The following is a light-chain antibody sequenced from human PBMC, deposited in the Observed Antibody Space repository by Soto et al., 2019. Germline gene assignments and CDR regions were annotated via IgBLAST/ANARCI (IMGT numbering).Light chain of an antibody. CDR2: AAS. CDR1: QDIRSD. Sequence: ANKVTQFPSSLSASVGDRVTITCRASQDIRSDLGWYQQRPGKAPRVLIYAASSLQSGVPSRFSGSGSGTDFTLTISSLQPEDFATYYCQQANIFLISFGQGARLEIK. J-gene: IGKJ5*01. V-gene: IGKV1-6*01. CDR3: QQANIFLIS.